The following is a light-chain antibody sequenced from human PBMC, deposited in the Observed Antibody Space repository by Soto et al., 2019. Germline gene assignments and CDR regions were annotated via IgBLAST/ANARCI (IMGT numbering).Light chain of an antibody. CDR2: TDN. CDR1: SSNIGKNT. CDR3: AAWDNSLNGHV. J-gene: IGLJ1*01. Sequence: QSVLAQPPSVSGTPGQRVTISCSGSSSNIGKNTVSWYQQLPGAAPKPLISTDNQRPSGVPDLFSGSKSGTSASLANSGLQSEDEADYYCAAWDNSLNGHVFGTGTKVTVL. V-gene: IGLV1-44*01.